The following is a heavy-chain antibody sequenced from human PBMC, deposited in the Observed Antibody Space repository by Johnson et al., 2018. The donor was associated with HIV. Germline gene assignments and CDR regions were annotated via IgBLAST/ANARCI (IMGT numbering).Heavy chain of an antibody. D-gene: IGHD3-22*01. CDR2: ISYDGSNK. Sequence: QVQLVESGGGLVQPGRSLRLSCAASGFTFSSYAMHWVRQAPGKGLEWVAVISYDGSNKYYADSVKGRFTISRDNSKNTLYLQMNSLGAEDAAVYYCARERKMIVVDDCAFDIWGQGTMVTVSS. V-gene: IGHV3-30-3*01. J-gene: IGHJ3*02. CDR1: GFTFSSYA. CDR3: ARERKMIVVDDCAFDI.